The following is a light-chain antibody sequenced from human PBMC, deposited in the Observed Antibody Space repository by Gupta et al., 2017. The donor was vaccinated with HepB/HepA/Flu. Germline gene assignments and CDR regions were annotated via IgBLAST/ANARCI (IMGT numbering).Light chain of an antibody. CDR3: AAWDDSLNGPLYV. J-gene: IGLJ1*01. CDR2: SNN. Sequence: QSVLTQPPSASGTPGQRVTISCSGSSSNIGSNTVNWYQQLPGTAPKLLIYSNNQRPLGVTDRFSGSKSGTSASLAISGLQSEDEADYYCAAWDDSLNGPLYVFGTGTKVTVL. V-gene: IGLV1-44*01. CDR1: SSNIGSNT.